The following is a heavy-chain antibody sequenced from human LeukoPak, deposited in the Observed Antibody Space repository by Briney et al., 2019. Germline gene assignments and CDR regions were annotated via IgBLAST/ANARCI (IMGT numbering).Heavy chain of an antibody. D-gene: IGHD3-22*01. V-gene: IGHV3-30*04. J-gene: IGHJ4*02. CDR3: ARDLRGDSSGSYYSDY. CDR1: GFTFSSYA. CDR2: ISYDGSNK. Sequence: HPGGSLRLSCAASGFTFSSYAMHWVRQAPGKGLEWVAVISYDGSNKYYADSVKGRFTISRDNSKNTLYLQMNSLRAEDTAVYYCARDLRGDSSGSYYSDYWGQGTLVTVSS.